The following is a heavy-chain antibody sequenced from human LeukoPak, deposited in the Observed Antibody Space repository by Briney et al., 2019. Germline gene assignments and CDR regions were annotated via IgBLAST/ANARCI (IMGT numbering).Heavy chain of an antibody. CDR3: ARDRSSSWYYWLDY. Sequence: PGGSLRLSCAASGFTFSSYSMNWVRQAPGKGLEWVSSISSSSSYIYYADSVKGRFTISRDNAKNSLYLQMNSLRAEDTAVYYCARDRSSSWYYWLDYWGQGTLVTVSS. D-gene: IGHD6-13*01. CDR1: GFTFSSYS. CDR2: ISSSSSYI. V-gene: IGHV3-21*01. J-gene: IGHJ4*02.